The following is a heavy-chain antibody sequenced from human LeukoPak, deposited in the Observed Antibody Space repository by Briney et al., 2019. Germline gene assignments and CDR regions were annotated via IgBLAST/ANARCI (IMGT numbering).Heavy chain of an antibody. CDR3: ARVEYQLLNWFDP. V-gene: IGHV1-18*01. CDR2: ISAYNGNT. J-gene: IGHJ5*02. CDR1: GGTFSSYA. Sequence: ASVKVSCKASGGTFSSYAISWVRQAPGQGLEWMGWISAYNGNTNYAQKLQGRVTMTTDTSTSTAYMELRSLRSDDTAVYYCARVEYQLLNWFDPWGQGTLVTVSS. D-gene: IGHD2-2*01.